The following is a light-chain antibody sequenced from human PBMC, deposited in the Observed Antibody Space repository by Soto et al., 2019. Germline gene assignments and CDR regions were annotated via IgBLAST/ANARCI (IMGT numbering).Light chain of an antibody. CDR3: QHYNSYSEA. CDR2: GTY. V-gene: IGKV3-15*01. CDR1: QSVSSN. J-gene: IGKJ1*01. Sequence: EIVMTQSPATLSVSPGERATLSCRASQSVSSNVAWYQQKPGQAPRLLIYGTYTRATGIPARFSGSESGTEFTLTISSLQPDDFATYYCQHYNSYSEAFGQGTKVDIK.